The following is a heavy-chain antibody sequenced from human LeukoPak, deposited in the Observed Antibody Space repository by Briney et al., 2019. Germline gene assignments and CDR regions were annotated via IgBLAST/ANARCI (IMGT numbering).Heavy chain of an antibody. J-gene: IGHJ4*02. CDR2: IYYSGST. CDR3: ARARAGYSYVPLDYYFDY. CDR1: GGSISSGDYY. D-gene: IGHD5-18*01. Sequence: PSQTLSLTCTVSGGSISSGDYYWSWIRQPPGKGLEWIGYIYYSGSTCYNPSLKSRVTISVDTSKNQFSLKLSSVTAADTAVYYCARARAGYSYVPLDYYFDYWGQGTLVTVSS. V-gene: IGHV4-30-4*01.